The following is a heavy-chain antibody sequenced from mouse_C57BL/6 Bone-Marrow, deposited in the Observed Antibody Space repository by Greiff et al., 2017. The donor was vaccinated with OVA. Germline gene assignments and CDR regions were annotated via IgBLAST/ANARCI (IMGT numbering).Heavy chain of an antibody. Sequence: EVQGVESGGGLVKPGGSLKLSCAASGFTFSSYAMSWVRQTPDKRLEWVATISDGGSYTYYPDNVKGRFTISRDNAKNNLDLQMSHLKSEDTAMYYCARDYGSSFYAMDYWGQGTSVTVSS. D-gene: IGHD1-1*01. CDR1: GFTFSSYA. V-gene: IGHV5-4*01. CDR2: ISDGGSYT. J-gene: IGHJ4*01. CDR3: ARDYGSSFYAMDY.